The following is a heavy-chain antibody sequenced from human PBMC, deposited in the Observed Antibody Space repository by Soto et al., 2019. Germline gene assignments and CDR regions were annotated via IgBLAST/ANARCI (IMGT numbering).Heavy chain of an antibody. CDR1: GFTFNSAW. CDR3: TTWRREKSCTSVSCYGDGAY. CDR2: IKSGTDGGRV. V-gene: IGHV3-15*02. J-gene: IGHJ4*02. D-gene: IGHD2-2*01. Sequence: EVPLVEAGGALVKPGESLTLSCAASGFTFNSAWMTWVRQAPGKGLEWVGRIKSGTDGGRVGTAAPVKGRITISRDESKNTFYLQMNSLKSEDTAVYYCTTWRREKSCTSVSCYGDGAYWGQGTLVTVSS.